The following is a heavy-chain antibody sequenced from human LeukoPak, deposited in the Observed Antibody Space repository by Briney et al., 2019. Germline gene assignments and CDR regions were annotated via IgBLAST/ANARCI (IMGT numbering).Heavy chain of an antibody. Sequence: SETLSLTCAVYGGSFSGYYWSWIRRPPGKGLEWIGEINHSGSTNYNPSLKSRVTISVDTSKNQFSLKLSSVTAADTAVYYCARSANSWYYYYGMDVWGQGTTVTVSS. V-gene: IGHV4-34*01. CDR2: INHSGST. J-gene: IGHJ6*02. D-gene: IGHD4-23*01. CDR1: GGSFSGYY. CDR3: ARSANSWYYYYGMDV.